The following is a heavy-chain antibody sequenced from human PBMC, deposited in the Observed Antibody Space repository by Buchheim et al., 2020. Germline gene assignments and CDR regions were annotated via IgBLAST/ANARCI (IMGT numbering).Heavy chain of an antibody. D-gene: IGHD3-3*01. J-gene: IGHJ6*02. CDR1: GFTFSSYW. CDR3: AKGVGFLEWLLYSYYGMDV. Sequence: EVQLVESGGGLVQPGGSLRLSCAASGFTFSSYWMHWVRQAPGKGLVWVSRINSDGSSTSYADSVKGRFTISRDNAQNTLYLQMNSLRAEDTAVYYCAKGVGFLEWLLYSYYGMDVWGQGTT. CDR2: INSDGSST. V-gene: IGHV3-74*01.